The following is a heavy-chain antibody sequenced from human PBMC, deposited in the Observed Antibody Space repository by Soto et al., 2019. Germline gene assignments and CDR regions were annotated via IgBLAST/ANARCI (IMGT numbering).Heavy chain of an antibody. D-gene: IGHD3-9*01. CDR2: ISAYNGNT. CDR1: GYTFTSYG. J-gene: IGHJ6*03. V-gene: IGHV1-18*01. Sequence: ASVKVSCKASGYTFTSYGISWVRQAPGQGLEWMGWISAYNGNTNYAQKLQGRVTMTTDTSTSTAYMELRSLRSDDTAVFYCARESSLRTYYDILTGYYKSYYYYCMDVWGKGTTVTVSS. CDR3: ARESSLRTYYDILTGYYKSYYYYCMDV.